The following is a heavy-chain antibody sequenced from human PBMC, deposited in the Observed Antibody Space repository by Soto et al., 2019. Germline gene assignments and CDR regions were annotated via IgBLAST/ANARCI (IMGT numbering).Heavy chain of an antibody. J-gene: IGHJ3*02. V-gene: IGHV4-39*01. CDR3: ARQTDSRGYYRGDAFDI. Sequence: SETMSLTRSISDGSTRRNSYHWDSHRPPPGKGLEWIGSIYYSGSTNDNPSLKSRVTISVDMSKNQFSLKLSSVTAADTAVYYCARQTDSRGYYRGDAFDIWGQGTMVT. D-gene: IGHD3-22*01. CDR1: DGSTRRNSYH. CDR2: IYYSGST.